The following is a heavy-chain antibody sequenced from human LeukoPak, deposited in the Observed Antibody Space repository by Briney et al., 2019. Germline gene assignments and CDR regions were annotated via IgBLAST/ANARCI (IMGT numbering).Heavy chain of an antibody. D-gene: IGHD6-13*01. CDR3: AKRSTSWDAYKGTYDP. Sequence: GGSLRLSCAASGFTFSKYSMTWVRQAPGKGLEWVSYISTDSSTTYYADSVKGRFTISRDNAKSSLYLQMNSLRAEDTAMYYCAKRSTSWDAYKGTYDPWGQGTLVTV. V-gene: IGHV3-48*04. J-gene: IGHJ5*02. CDR2: ISTDSSTT. CDR1: GFTFSKYS.